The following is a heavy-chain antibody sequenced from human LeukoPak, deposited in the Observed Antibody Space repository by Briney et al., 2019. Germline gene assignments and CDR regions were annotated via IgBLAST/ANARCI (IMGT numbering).Heavy chain of an antibody. J-gene: IGHJ5*02. CDR3: ARGYSSSWYFNWFDP. CDR2: INHSGST. CDR1: GGSFSGHY. Sequence: SETLSLTCDVYGGSFSGHYWSWIRQFPGKGLEWIGEINHSGSTNYNPSLKSRVTISVDTSKNQFSLKLSSVTAADTAVYYCARGYSSSWYFNWFDPWGQGTLVTVSS. V-gene: IGHV4-34*01. D-gene: IGHD6-13*01.